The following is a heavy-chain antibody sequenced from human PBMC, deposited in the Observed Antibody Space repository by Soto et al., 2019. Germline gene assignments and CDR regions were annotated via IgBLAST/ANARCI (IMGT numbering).Heavy chain of an antibody. V-gene: IGHV3-64D*08. D-gene: IGHD1-7*01. Sequence: PGGSLRLSCSASGFTFSTHSMHWVRQAPGKGLEYVSAISIDGGSTYYADSVRGRFTISRDNSKNTLYLQMSSLRAEDTAMYYCVKNFITGTTVFFDYWGQGTLVTVSS. CDR3: VKNFITGTTVFFDY. CDR1: GFTFSTHS. CDR2: ISIDGGST. J-gene: IGHJ4*02.